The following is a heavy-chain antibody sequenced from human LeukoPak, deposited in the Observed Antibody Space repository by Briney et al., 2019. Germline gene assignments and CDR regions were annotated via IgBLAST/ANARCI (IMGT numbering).Heavy chain of an antibody. D-gene: IGHD3-3*01. CDR1: GYTFTSYV. CDR2: MNPNSGNT. Sequence: ASVKVSCKACGYTFTSYVINWVRQATGQGVEWMGWMNPNSGNTGFAQKFQGRVTMTRNTSISTAYMKLSSLRSEDTAVYYCARGRLRDFWSGYFSPNYYYYYMDVWGKGTTVTVSS. J-gene: IGHJ6*03. CDR3: ARGRLRDFWSGYFSPNYYYYYMDV. V-gene: IGHV1-8*01.